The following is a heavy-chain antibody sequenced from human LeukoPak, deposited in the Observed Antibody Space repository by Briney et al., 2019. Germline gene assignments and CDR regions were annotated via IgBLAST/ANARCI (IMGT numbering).Heavy chain of an antibody. J-gene: IGHJ4*02. CDR3: ARESLGAVAGTSDY. Sequence: ASVKVSCKASGYTCTSYGISWVRQAPGQALEWMGWISAYNGNTNYAQKLQGRVTMTTDTSTSTAYMELRSLRSDDTAVSYCARESLGAVAGTSDYWGQGTLVTVSS. CDR2: ISAYNGNT. D-gene: IGHD6-19*01. CDR1: GYTCTSYG. V-gene: IGHV1-18*01.